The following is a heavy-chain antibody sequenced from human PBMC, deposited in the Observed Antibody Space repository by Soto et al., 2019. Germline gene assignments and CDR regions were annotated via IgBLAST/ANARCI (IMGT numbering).Heavy chain of an antibody. V-gene: IGHV1-69*01. D-gene: IGHD2-8*01. CDR1: GGTFSSYA. J-gene: IGHJ6*02. CDR3: PRPYSTNGVCHRDYYYGMDV. Sequence: QVQLVQSGAEVKKPGSSVKVSCKGSGGTFSSYAISWVRQAPGQGLEWMGGIIPIFGTANYAQQCEGRVTITADESTSTAYMELSTLRSEDTAVYYFPRPYSTNGVCHRDYYYGMDVWGQGTTVTLCS. CDR2: IIPIFGTA.